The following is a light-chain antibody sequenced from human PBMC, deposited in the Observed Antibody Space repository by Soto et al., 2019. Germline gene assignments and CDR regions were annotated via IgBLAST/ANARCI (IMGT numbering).Light chain of an antibody. CDR3: QQYGSSPPFT. J-gene: IGKJ3*01. Sequence: TQSPSTLSASVGDRVTITCRASQSVSSYLAWYQQTPGQAPRLLIYDASNRATGIPARFSGSGSGTDFTLTISRLEPEDFAVYYCQQYGSSPPFTFGPGTKVDIK. CDR1: QSVSSY. CDR2: DAS. V-gene: IGKV3-20*01.